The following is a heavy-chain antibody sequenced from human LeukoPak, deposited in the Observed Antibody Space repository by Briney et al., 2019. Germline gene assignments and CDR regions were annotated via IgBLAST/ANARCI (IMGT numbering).Heavy chain of an antibody. CDR1: GGSISSKNW. CDR2: IYHGGNT. J-gene: IGHJ4*02. CDR3: ARDREYSKSWSFGY. Sequence: PSETLSLTCAVSGGSISSKNWWNWVRRPPGKGLEWIGEIYHGGNTNYNPSLKSRVTISVDKSKNQFSLILSSVTAADTAVYYCARDREYSKSWSFGYWGQGTLVTVSS. V-gene: IGHV4-4*02. D-gene: IGHD6-13*01.